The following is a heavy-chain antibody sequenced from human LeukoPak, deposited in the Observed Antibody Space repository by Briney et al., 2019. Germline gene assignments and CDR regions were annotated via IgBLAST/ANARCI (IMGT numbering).Heavy chain of an antibody. V-gene: IGHV5-51*01. D-gene: IGHD3-10*01. CDR1: GYSFTNYW. CDR3: ARPYGSGSYYNGGLDY. J-gene: IGHJ4*02. Sequence: GESLKISXKGSGYSFTNYWIGWVRQMPGKGLEWMGIIYPGDSDTRYSPSFQGQVTISADKSISTAYLQWTSLEASDTTMYYCARPYGSGSYYNGGLDYWGQGTLVTVSS. CDR2: IYPGDSDT.